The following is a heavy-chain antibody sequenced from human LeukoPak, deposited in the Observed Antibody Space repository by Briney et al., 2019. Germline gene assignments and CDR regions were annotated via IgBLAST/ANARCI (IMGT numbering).Heavy chain of an antibody. CDR3: ARRSGDREFEY. D-gene: IGHD7-27*01. CDR2: ISGSGGST. J-gene: IGHJ4*02. V-gene: IGHV3-23*01. CDR1: GFTFSSYA. Sequence: PGGSLRLSCAASGFTFSSYAMTWVRQAPGKGLEWVSAISGSGGSTHYTDSVKGRFTISRDNSKNILYLQMNGLRVEDTAVYYCARRSGDREFEYWGQGTLVTVSS.